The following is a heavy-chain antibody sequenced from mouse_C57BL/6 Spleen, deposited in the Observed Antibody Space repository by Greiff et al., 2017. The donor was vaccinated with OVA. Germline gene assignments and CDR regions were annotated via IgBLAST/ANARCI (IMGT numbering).Heavy chain of an antibody. D-gene: IGHD2-4*01. V-gene: IGHV1-55*01. CDR2: IYPGSGST. J-gene: IGHJ2*01. Sequence: VKLQQPGAELVKPGASVKMSCKASGYTFTSYWITWVKQRPGQGLEWIGDIYPGSGSTNYNEKFKSKATLTVDTSSSTAYMQLSSLTSEDSAVYYCARVGYDYDRFDYWGQGTTLTVSS. CDR1: GYTFTSYW. CDR3: ARVGYDYDRFDY.